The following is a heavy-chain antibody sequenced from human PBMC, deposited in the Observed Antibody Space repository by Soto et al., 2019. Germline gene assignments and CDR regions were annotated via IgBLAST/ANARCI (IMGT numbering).Heavy chain of an antibody. Sequence: EVQLVESGGGLVQPGGSLRLSCAASGFTFSSYWMSWVRQAPGKGLEWVANIKQDGSEKYYVDSVKGRFTISRDNAKNSLYLQMNSLRAEDTAVYYCAREGSHYYDSSGYGFDYWGQGTLVTVSS. V-gene: IGHV3-7*03. J-gene: IGHJ4*02. D-gene: IGHD3-22*01. CDR1: GFTFSSYW. CDR2: IKQDGSEK. CDR3: AREGSHYYDSSGYGFDY.